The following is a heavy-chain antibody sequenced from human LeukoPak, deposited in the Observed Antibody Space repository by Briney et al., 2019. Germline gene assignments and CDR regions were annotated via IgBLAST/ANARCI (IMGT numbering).Heavy chain of an antibody. D-gene: IGHD2-15*01. V-gene: IGHV4-59*08. Sequence: SETLSLTCTVSGGSLTPYYWSWIRQPPGKGLEWIGYIYYSGSTKYNPSLKSRVTISVDTSKNQFSLKLTSVTAADTAVYYCARLSCSGGSCPLDYWGQGTLVTVSS. CDR2: IYYSGST. CDR3: ARLSCSGGSCPLDY. J-gene: IGHJ4*02. CDR1: GGSLTPYY.